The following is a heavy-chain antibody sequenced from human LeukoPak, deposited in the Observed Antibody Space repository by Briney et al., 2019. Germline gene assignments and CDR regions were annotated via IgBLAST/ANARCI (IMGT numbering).Heavy chain of an antibody. J-gene: IGHJ4*02. D-gene: IGHD3-10*01. Sequence: GGSLRLSCAASGFTFSSYAMSWVRQAPGKGLEWVSAISGSGGSTYYADSVKGRFTISRDNAKNSLYLQMNSLRAEDTAVYYCARDRGGYFDYWGQGTLVTVSS. CDR3: ARDRGGYFDY. CDR1: GFTFSSYA. CDR2: ISGSGGST. V-gene: IGHV3-23*01.